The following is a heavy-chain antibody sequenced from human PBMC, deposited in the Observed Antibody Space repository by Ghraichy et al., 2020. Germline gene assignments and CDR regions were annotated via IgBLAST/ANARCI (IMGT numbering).Heavy chain of an antibody. J-gene: IGHJ4*02. CDR2: IYYSGST. Sequence: SETLSLTCTVSGGSISSYYWSWIRQPPGKGLEWIGYIYYSGSTNYNPSLKSRVTISVDTSKNQFSLKLSSVTAADTAVYYCARADPYYDFWSGYYHFDYWGQGTLVTVSS. CDR1: GGSISSYY. CDR3: ARADPYYDFWSGYYHFDY. V-gene: IGHV4-59*01. D-gene: IGHD3-3*01.